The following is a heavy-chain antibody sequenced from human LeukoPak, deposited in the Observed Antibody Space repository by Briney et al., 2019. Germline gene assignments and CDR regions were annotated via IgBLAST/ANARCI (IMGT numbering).Heavy chain of an antibody. V-gene: IGHV3-23*01. J-gene: IGHJ4*02. CDR3: AKRTGVTELHFDH. D-gene: IGHD1-7*01. Sequence: GGSLRLSCAASGFTFSNYVMGWVRQAQGKGLEWVSAISENGGAADYADSVRGRFTISRDNSQNTLYQQMNSLRAEDTAVYYCAKRTGVTELHFDHWGQGTLVTVSS. CDR2: ISENGGAA. CDR1: GFTFSNYV.